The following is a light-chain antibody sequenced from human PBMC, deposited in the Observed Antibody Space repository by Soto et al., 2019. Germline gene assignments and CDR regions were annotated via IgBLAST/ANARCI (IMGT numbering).Light chain of an antibody. Sequence: QSVLTQPASVSGSPGQSITISCRGTSSDIGAYDLVSWYQQHPGRAPKLIIYEVSHRFSGLSYRFSGSKSGNTASLTISGLQAEHERDNSCTSFAPGRIYVFGSRTKVTV. CDR2: EVS. V-gene: IGLV2-14*03. CDR1: SSDIGAYDL. J-gene: IGLJ1*01. CDR3: TSFAPGRIYV.